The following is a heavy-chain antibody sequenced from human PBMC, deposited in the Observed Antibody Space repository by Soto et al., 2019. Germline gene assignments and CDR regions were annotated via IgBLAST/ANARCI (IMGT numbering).Heavy chain of an antibody. J-gene: IGHJ6*02. CDR3: ARGDIVATTHYYYYYGMDV. CDR1: GGSFSGCY. V-gene: IGHV4-34*01. CDR2: INHSGST. Sequence: SETLSLTCAVYGGSFSGCYWSWIRQPPGKGLEWIGEINHSGSTNYNPSLKSRVTISVDTSKNQFSLKLSSVTAADTAVYYCARGDIVATTHYYYYYGMDVWGQGTTVTVSS. D-gene: IGHD5-12*01.